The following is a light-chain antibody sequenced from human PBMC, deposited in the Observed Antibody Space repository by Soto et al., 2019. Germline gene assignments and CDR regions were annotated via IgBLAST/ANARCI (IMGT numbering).Light chain of an antibody. Sequence: DMGLTQSPATLSLSPGERATLSCGASQSVSSSRLAWYQQKPALAPRLLIYDASSRATGIPDRFSGSGSGTDFTLTISRLEPEDFAVYYCQQYGNSPITFGQGTRLEIK. J-gene: IGKJ5*01. V-gene: IGKV3D-20*01. CDR2: DAS. CDR1: QSVSSSR. CDR3: QQYGNSPIT.